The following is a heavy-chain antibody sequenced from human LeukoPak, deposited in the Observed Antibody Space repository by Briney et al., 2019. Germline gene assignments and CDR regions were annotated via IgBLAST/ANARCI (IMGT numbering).Heavy chain of an antibody. J-gene: IGHJ3*02. Sequence: ASVKVSCKASGYTFTGYYMHWVRQAPGQGLEWMGWINPNSGGTNYAQKFQGRVTMTRDTSISTAYMELSRLRSDDTAVYYCARAYDFWSGYSEENAFDIWGQGTMVTVSS. D-gene: IGHD3-3*01. CDR2: INPNSGGT. CDR3: ARAYDFWSGYSEENAFDI. CDR1: GYTFTGYY. V-gene: IGHV1-2*02.